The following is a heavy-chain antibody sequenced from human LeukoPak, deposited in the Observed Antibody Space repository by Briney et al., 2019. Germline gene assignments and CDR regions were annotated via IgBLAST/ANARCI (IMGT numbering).Heavy chain of an antibody. J-gene: IGHJ3*02. CDR3: ANIGMITFGGVIPDAFDI. D-gene: IGHD3-16*02. CDR2: INPNSGGT. CDR1: GYTFTGYY. Sequence: ASVKVSCKASGYTFTGYYMHWVRQAPGQGLEWMGWINPNSGGTNYAQKFQGRATMTRDTSISTAYMELSRLRSDDTAVYYCANIGMITFGGVIPDAFDIWGQGTMVTVSS. V-gene: IGHV1-2*02.